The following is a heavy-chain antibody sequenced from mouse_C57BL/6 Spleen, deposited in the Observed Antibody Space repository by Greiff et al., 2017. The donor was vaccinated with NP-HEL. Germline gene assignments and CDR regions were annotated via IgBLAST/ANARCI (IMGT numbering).Heavy chain of an antibody. V-gene: IGHV1-55*01. J-gene: IGHJ4*01. D-gene: IGHD2-3*01. Sequence: QLQQPGAELVKPGASVKMSCKASGYTFTSYWITWVKQRPGQGLEWIGDIYPGSGSTNYNEKFKSKAALTVDTSSSTAYMQLSSLTSEDSAVYYCARWLLGDYAMDYWGQGTSVTVSS. CDR2: IYPGSGST. CDR3: ARWLLGDYAMDY. CDR1: GYTFTSYW.